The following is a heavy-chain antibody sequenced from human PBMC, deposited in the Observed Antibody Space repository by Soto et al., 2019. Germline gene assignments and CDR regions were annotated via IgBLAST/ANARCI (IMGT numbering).Heavy chain of an antibody. D-gene: IGHD4-4*01. J-gene: IGHJ3*02. V-gene: IGHV3-33*01. CDR3: ARGLGVREASNSDDPVDI. Sequence: QVMLVESGGGVVQPGKSVRLSCTASRFIFRNFAMHWVRQAPGKGLEWLSFIGYDGNKRYYADPVKGRFTIHRDNSKNTVYLEMTSLTVADTAVYFCARGLGVREASNSDDPVDIWGQGTRVTVSS. CDR1: RFIFRNFA. CDR2: IGYDGNKR.